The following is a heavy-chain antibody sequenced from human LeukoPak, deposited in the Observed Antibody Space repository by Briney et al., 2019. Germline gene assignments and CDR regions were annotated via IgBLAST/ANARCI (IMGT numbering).Heavy chain of an antibody. D-gene: IGHD2-21*02. CDR3: AREPYNCGGDCYSNY. CDR2: IIPIFGTA. CDR1: GGTFSSYA. J-gene: IGHJ4*02. Sequence: ASVKVSCKASGGTFSSYAISWVRQAPGQGLEWMGGIIPIFGTANYAQKFQGRVTITADESTSTAYMALSSLRSEDTAVYYCAREPYNCGGDCYSNYWGQGTLVTASS. V-gene: IGHV1-69*13.